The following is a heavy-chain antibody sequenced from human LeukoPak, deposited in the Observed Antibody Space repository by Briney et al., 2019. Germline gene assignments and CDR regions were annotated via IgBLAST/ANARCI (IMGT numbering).Heavy chain of an antibody. Sequence: ASVKVSCMASGYTFTGYYMHWVRQAPGQGLEWMGWINPNSGGTNYAQKFQGRVTMTRDTSISAAYMELSRLRSDDTAVYYCARASSSSWYSKAPSPDAFDIWGQGTMVTVSS. CDR3: ARASSSSWYSKAPSPDAFDI. J-gene: IGHJ3*02. D-gene: IGHD6-13*01. CDR2: INPNSGGT. V-gene: IGHV1-2*02. CDR1: GYTFTGYY.